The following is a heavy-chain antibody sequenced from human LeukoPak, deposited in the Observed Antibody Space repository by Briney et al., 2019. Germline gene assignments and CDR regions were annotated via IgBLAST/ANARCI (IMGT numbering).Heavy chain of an antibody. D-gene: IGHD4-17*01. CDR2: ITSSSSYI. V-gene: IGHV3-21*01. CDR3: ARGSRYGDYPYYCDF. Sequence: GGSLRLSCAASGFTFSSYSMNWVRQAPGKGLEWVSSITSSSSYIYYADSVKGRFTFSRDNAKNSLYLQMNSLRAEDTAVYYCARGSRYGDYPYYCDFWGQGTLVTVSS. J-gene: IGHJ4*02. CDR1: GFTFSSYS.